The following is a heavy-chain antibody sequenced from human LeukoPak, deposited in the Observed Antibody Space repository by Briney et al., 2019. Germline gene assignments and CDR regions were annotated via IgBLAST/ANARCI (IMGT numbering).Heavy chain of an antibody. Sequence: PGGSLRLSCAASGFTFSSFSMNWVRQAPGKGLEWVSSISSSSSHIYYADSVRGRFTISRDNAKNSLYLQMNSLRVDDTALYYCARVGPYYYDSSGYYYYFEYWGQGTLVTVSS. CDR2: ISSSSSHI. J-gene: IGHJ4*02. V-gene: IGHV3-21*04. CDR1: GFTFSSFS. CDR3: ARVGPYYYDSSGYYYYFEY. D-gene: IGHD3-22*01.